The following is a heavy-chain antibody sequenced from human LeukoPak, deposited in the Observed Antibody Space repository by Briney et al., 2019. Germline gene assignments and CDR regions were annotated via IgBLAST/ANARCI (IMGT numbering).Heavy chain of an antibody. D-gene: IGHD6-13*01. V-gene: IGHV4-31*03. CDR3: ARVRVAVPSGIAAAGSSSEYYYGMDV. CDR2: IYYRGST. Sequence: SETLSLTCTVSGGSISSGGYYWSRIRQHPGKGLEWIGYIYYRGSTYYNPSLKSRVTISVDTSKNQFSLKLSSVTAADTAVYYCARVRVAVPSGIAAAGSSSEYYYGMDVWGQGTTVTVSS. J-gene: IGHJ6*02. CDR1: GGSISSGGYY.